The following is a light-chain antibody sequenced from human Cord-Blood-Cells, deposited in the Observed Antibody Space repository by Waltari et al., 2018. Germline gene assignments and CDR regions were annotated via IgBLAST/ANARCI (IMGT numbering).Light chain of an antibody. Sequence: AIQLTQSPSSLSASVGDRVTITCRASQGISSALAWYRQKPGKAPKLLIYDASSLESGVPPRFSGSGSGTDFTLTISSLQPEDFATYYCQQFNSYRLTFGGGTKVEIK. CDR1: QGISSA. CDR3: QQFNSYRLT. J-gene: IGKJ4*01. V-gene: IGKV1-13*02. CDR2: DAS.